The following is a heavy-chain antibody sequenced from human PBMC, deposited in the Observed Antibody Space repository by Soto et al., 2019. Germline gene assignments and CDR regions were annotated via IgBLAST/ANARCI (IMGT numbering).Heavy chain of an antibody. CDR3: ARGGDYYDSSGYQQDFDY. CDR2: IYYSGST. J-gene: IGHJ4*02. D-gene: IGHD3-22*01. Sequence: ASETLSLTCTVSGGSISSYYWSWIRQPPGKGLEWIGYIYYSGSTNYNPSLKSRVTISVDTPKNQFSLKLRSVTAADTAVYYCARGGDYYDSSGYQQDFDYWGQGTLVTAPQ. CDR1: GGSISSYY. V-gene: IGHV4-59*08.